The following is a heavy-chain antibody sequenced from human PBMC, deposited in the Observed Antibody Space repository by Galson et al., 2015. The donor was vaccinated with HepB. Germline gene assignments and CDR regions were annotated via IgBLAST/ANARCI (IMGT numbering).Heavy chain of an antibody. J-gene: IGHJ6*03. CDR1: GFTFSSYS. CDR2: ISSSSSYI. V-gene: IGHV3-21*01. D-gene: IGHD3-3*01. CDR3: ARGDYDFWSGTFYYYYYYMDV. Sequence: SLRLSCAASGFTFSSYSMNWVRQAPGKGLEWVSSISSSSSYIYYADSVKGRFTISRDNAKNSLYLQMNSLRAEDTAVYYCARGDYDFWSGTFYYYYYYMDVWGKGTTVTVSS.